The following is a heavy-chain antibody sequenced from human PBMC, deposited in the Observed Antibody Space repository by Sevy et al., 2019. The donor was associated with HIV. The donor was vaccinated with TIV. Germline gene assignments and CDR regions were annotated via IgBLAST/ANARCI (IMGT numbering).Heavy chain of an antibody. J-gene: IGHJ4*02. D-gene: IGHD2-8*01. CDR2: LSFGCGEI. CDR3: AREGCTKPHDY. Sequence: GGSLRLSCAASGFTFSKYSMSWVRQPPGKGLEWVSTLSFGCGEINYGYSVKGRFTISRDNSKSSVYLQMNNLRPEDTAVYYCAREGCTKPHDYCGQGTLVTVSS. CDR1: GFTFSKYS. V-gene: IGHV3-23*01.